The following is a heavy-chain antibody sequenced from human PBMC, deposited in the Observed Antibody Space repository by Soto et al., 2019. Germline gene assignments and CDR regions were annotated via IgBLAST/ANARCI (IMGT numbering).Heavy chain of an antibody. D-gene: IGHD3-10*01. J-gene: IGHJ5*02. V-gene: IGHV3-30-3*01. CDR2: ISYDGSNK. CDR1: GFTFSSYA. CDR3: SSVTMIRGVEKNWFDP. Sequence: GGSLTLSCAASGFTFSSYAMHWVRQAPGKGLEWVAVISYDGSNKYYADSVKGRFTISRDNSKNTLYLQMNSLRAEDTAAYYCSSVTMIRGVEKNWFDPWGQGTMVTVSS.